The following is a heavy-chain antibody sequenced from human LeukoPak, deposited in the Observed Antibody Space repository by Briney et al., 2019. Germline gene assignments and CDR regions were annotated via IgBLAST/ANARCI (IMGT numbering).Heavy chain of an antibody. CDR2: LSSGSSTI. V-gene: IGHV3-48*02. CDR1: GFT. Sequence: GGSLRLSCAASGFTMNWVRQAPGKGLEWVSYLSSGSSTIYYADSVKGRFTISRDNAKNSLYLQMNSLRDEDTAVYYCARGKAYPFDYWGQGTLVTVSS. J-gene: IGHJ4*02. CDR3: ARGKAYPFDY.